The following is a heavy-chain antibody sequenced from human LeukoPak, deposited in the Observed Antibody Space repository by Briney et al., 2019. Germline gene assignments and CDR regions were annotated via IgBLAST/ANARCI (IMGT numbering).Heavy chain of an antibody. CDR1: GFTLSGRW. CDR2: IKLDGTEK. D-gene: IGHD1-1*01. J-gene: IGHJ4*02. CDR3: ATGGHYHGD. V-gene: IGHV3-7*05. Sequence: GGSLRLSCVGSGFTLSGRWMSWVRQAPGKGPEWVANIKLDGTEKNYVDSVKGRFTISRDNAKNSLYLEMNSLRGEDTAVYHCATGGHYHGDWGQGTLVTVSS.